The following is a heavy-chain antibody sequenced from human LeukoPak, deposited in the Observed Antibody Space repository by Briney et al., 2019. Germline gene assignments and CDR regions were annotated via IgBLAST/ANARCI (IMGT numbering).Heavy chain of an antibody. Sequence: PSATLSLTCTVSGGSISSYYWSWIRQPPGKGLEWIGYIYYSGSTNYNPSLKSRVTISVDTSKNQFSLKLSSVTAADTAVYYCARGIRSCSSTSCWTSYWYFDLWGRGTLVTVSS. CDR2: IYYSGST. V-gene: IGHV4-59*01. J-gene: IGHJ2*01. CDR1: GGSISSYY. D-gene: IGHD2-2*01. CDR3: ARGIRSCSSTSCWTSYWYFDL.